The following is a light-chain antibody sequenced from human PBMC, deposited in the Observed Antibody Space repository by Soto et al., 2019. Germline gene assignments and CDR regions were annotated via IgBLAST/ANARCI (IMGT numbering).Light chain of an antibody. Sequence: EIVMTQSPATLSVSPGERATFSCRASQSVSSNLAWYQQKPGQAPRLLIYGASIRATGIQARFSGSGSGTDFTLTIRRLEPEDFAVYYCQQYGSSPETFGQGTKVDIK. CDR1: QSVSSN. J-gene: IGKJ1*01. V-gene: IGKV3-20*01. CDR2: GAS. CDR3: QQYGSSPET.